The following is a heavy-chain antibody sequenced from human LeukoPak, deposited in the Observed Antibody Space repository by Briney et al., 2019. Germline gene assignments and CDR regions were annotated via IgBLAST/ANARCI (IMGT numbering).Heavy chain of an antibody. CDR2: ISAYNGNT. CDR1: GYTFINYA. V-gene: IGHV1-18*01. CDR3: ARVRNSGFRYVDS. D-gene: IGHD5-12*01. J-gene: IGHJ4*02. Sequence: GASVKVSCKASGYTFINYAISWVRQAPGQGLEWVGWISAYNGNTNYAQKLQGRVTMATDTSTSTAYMDLRSLRSDDTAVYYCARVRNSGFRYVDSWGQGTLVTVPS.